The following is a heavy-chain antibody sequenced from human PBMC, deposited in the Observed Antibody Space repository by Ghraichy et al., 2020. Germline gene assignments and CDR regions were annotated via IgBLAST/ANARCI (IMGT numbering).Heavy chain of an antibody. V-gene: IGHV3-74*01. CDR1: GFTFSSYW. Sequence: GGSLRLSCAASGFTFSSYWMHWVRQAPGKGLVWVSRINSDGSSTSYADSVKGRFTISRDNANNTLYLQMNSRRAGGTAVYYCSRAAMNYYYYGMDVWGQGTTVTVSS. J-gene: IGHJ6*02. D-gene: IGHD5-18*01. CDR2: INSDGSST. CDR3: SRAAMNYYYYGMDV.